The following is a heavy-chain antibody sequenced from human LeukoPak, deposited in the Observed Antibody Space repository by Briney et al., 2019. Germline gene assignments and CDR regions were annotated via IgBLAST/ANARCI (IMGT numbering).Heavy chain of an antibody. Sequence: GGSLRLSCAASGFAFNSQTMSWVRQAPGKGLEWVASIKEDEIEIHYVDSVKGRFTISRDNAKDSLYLQMDSLRVEDTAVYYCARGDTIFGVVTPPFDYWGQGTLVTVSS. CDR1: GFAFNSQT. J-gene: IGHJ4*02. V-gene: IGHV3-7*04. D-gene: IGHD3-3*01. CDR2: IKEDEIEI. CDR3: ARGDTIFGVVTPPFDY.